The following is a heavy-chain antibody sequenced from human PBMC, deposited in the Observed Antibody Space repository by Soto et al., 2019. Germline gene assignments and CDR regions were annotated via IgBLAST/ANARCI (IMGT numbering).Heavy chain of an antibody. CDR1: GGSISSSNW. V-gene: IGHV4-4*02. J-gene: IGHJ4*02. CDR3: ARDTIVGASAFTDY. Sequence: KPSETLSLTCAVSGGSISSSNWWSWVRQPPGKGLEWIGEIYHSGSTNYNPSLKSRVTISVDKSKNQFSLKLSSVTAADTAVYYCARDTIVGASAFTDYWGQGTLVTVSS. CDR2: IYHSGST. D-gene: IGHD1-26*01.